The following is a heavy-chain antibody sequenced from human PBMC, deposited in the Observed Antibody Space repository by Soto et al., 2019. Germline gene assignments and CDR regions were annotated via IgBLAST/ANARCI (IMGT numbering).Heavy chain of an antibody. CDR2: ISWNSGSI. J-gene: IGHJ6*02. V-gene: IGHV3-9*01. CDR3: AKDMSSGWYSDYYYYYGMDV. Sequence: KGLEWVSGISWNSGSIGYADSVKGRFTISRDNAKNSLYLQMNSLRAEDTALYYCAKDMSSGWYSDYYYYYGMDVWGQGTTVTVSS. D-gene: IGHD6-19*01.